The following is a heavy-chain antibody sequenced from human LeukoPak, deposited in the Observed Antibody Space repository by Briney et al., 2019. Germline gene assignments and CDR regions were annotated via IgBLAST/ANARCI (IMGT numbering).Heavy chain of an antibody. CDR3: ARDLRFLEWLLSGVGFDY. D-gene: IGHD3-3*01. CDR1: GYTFTSYG. CDR2: ISAYNGNT. V-gene: IGHV1-18*01. J-gene: IGHJ4*02. Sequence: GASVKVSCKASGYTFTSYGISWVRQAPGQGLEWMGWISAYNGNTNYAQKLQGRVTMHTDTSTSTAYMELRSLRSEDTAVYYCARDLRFLEWLLSGVGFDYWGQGTLVTVSS.